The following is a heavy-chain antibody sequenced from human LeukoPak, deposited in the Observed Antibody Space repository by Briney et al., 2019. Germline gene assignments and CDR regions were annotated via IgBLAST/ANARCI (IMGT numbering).Heavy chain of an antibody. Sequence: SQTLSLTCAVSSGSISSGGYSWSWIRQPPGKGLEWIGYIYHSGSTYYNPSLKSRVTISVDRSKNQFSLKLSSVTAADTAVYYCASGGTTVTYFDYWGQGTLVTVSS. J-gene: IGHJ4*02. V-gene: IGHV4-30-2*01. CDR1: SGSISSGGYS. CDR3: ASGGTTVTYFDY. D-gene: IGHD4-17*01. CDR2: IYHSGST.